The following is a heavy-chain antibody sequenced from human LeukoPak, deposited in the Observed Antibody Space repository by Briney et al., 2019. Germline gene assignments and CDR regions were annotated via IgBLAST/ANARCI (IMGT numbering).Heavy chain of an antibody. CDR3: ARGGYGSGSYPYYYYYYGMDV. Sequence: SETLSLTLAVHGGSFSGYYWSWTRQPPGKGLEWIGEINHSGSTNYNPSLKSRVTISVDTSKNQFSLKLSSVTAADTAVYYCARGGYGSGSYPYYYYYYGMDVWGQGTTVTVSS. CDR2: INHSGST. V-gene: IGHV4-34*01. D-gene: IGHD3-10*01. J-gene: IGHJ6*02. CDR1: GGSFSGYY.